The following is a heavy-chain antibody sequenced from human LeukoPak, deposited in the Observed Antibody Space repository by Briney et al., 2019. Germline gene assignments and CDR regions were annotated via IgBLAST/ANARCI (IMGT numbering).Heavy chain of an antibody. CDR3: ARGVGGRRRDGYKLGFHFDY. D-gene: IGHD5-24*01. J-gene: IGHJ4*02. Sequence: PSQTLSLTCTAPGGSISSGDYYWSWIRQPPGKGLEWIGEINHSGSTNYNPSLKSRVTISVDTSKNQFSLKLSSVTAADTAVYYCARGVGGRRRDGYKLGFHFDYWGQGTLVTVSS. CDR2: INHSGST. V-gene: IGHV4-30-4*08. CDR1: GGSISSGDYY.